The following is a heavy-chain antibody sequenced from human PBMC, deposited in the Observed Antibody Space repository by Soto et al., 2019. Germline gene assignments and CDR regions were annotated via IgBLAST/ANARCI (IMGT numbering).Heavy chain of an antibody. V-gene: IGHV3-23*01. Sequence: SXRISGSSSVFSFSIYSMILLRQAPGKGLEWVSAISGSGGSTYYADSVKGRVAMSRDSPTNTVVLHMKNLRVEDTAVYCCERAKYGKKDTESWGQGTLVNVYS. D-gene: IGHD1-1*01. CDR2: ISGSGGST. CDR1: VFSFSIYS. J-gene: IGHJ4*02. CDR3: ERAKYGKKDTES.